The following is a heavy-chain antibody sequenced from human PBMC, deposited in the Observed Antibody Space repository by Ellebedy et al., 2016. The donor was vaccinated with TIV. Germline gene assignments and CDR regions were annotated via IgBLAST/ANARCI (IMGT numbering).Heavy chain of an antibody. D-gene: IGHD2-15*01. Sequence: ASVKVSXXASGYTFTSYAMHWVRQAPGQRLEWMGWINAGNGNTKYSQKFQGRVTMTTDTSTSTAYMELRSLRSDDTAVYYCARVFVVSGGSYQSAAFDIWGQGTMVTVSS. CDR1: GYTFTSYA. CDR3: ARVFVVSGGSYQSAAFDI. J-gene: IGHJ3*02. V-gene: IGHV1-3*01. CDR2: INAGNGNT.